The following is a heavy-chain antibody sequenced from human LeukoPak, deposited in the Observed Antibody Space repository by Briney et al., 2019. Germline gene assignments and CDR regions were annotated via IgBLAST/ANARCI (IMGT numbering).Heavy chain of an antibody. CDR1: GYTFTSYG. V-gene: IGHV1-18*01. CDR2: ISAYNGNT. Sequence: ASVKVSCKASGYTFTSYGISWVRQAPGQGLEWMGWISAYNGNTNYAQKLQGRVTMTTDTSTSTAYMELRSLRSDDTAVYYCARDTVARYYYYYYGMDVWGQGTTVTVSS. J-gene: IGHJ6*02. D-gene: IGHD4-11*01. CDR3: ARDTVARYYYYYYGMDV.